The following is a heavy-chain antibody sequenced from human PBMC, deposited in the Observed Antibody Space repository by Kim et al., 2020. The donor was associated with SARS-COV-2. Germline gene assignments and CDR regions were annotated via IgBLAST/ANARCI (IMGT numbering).Heavy chain of an antibody. Sequence: GGSLRLSCAASGFTFSDYYMSRIRQAPGKGLEWVSYISSSGSTIYYADSVKGRFTISRDNAKNSLYLQMNSLRAEDTAVYYCARASSWYGNWFDPWGQGTLVTVSS. CDR1: GFTFSDYY. D-gene: IGHD6-13*01. J-gene: IGHJ5*02. V-gene: IGHV3-11*01. CDR2: ISSSGSTI. CDR3: ARASSWYGNWFDP.